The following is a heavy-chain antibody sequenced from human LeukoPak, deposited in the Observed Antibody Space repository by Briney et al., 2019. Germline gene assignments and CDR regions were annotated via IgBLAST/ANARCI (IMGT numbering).Heavy chain of an antibody. J-gene: IGHJ5*02. CDR2: FDPEDGET. CDR1: GYTLTELS. CDR3: ATSPLYCSGGSCYSHWFDP. D-gene: IGHD2-15*01. Sequence: ASVTVSFKVSGYTLTELSMHWVRQAPGKGREWMGGFDPEDGETIYAHKFQGRVTVTSDTSTDTPYMQLSSLRSEDTAVYYCATSPLYCSGGSCYSHWFDPWGQGTLVTVSS. V-gene: IGHV1-24*01.